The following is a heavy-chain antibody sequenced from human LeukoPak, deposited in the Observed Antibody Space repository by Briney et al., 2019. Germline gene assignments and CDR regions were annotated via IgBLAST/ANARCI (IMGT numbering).Heavy chain of an antibody. J-gene: IGHJ4*02. CDR3: ARSLWPEDY. V-gene: IGHV3-7*01. D-gene: IGHD2-21*01. Sequence: PGGSLRLSCEASGFAFSSYWASWVRQAPGKGLEWVANINQDGNSQNYVDSVRGQFTISKDNAKNSVYLQMNSLRAEDTAVYYCARSLWPEDYWGQGILVTVSS. CDR1: GFAFSSYW. CDR2: INQDGNSQ.